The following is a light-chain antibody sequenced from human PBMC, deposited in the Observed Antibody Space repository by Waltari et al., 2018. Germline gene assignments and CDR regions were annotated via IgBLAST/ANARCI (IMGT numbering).Light chain of an antibody. J-gene: IGLJ1*01. CDR2: EVS. V-gene: IGLV2-8*01. CDR3: SSYTSSSTYV. CDR1: SSDVGSYNY. Sequence: QSALTQPPSASGSPGPSVTIPCPGTSSDVGSYNYVSWFQQHPGKAPKLMIYEVSKRPSGVPDRFSGSKSGNTASLTISGLQAEDEADYYCSSYTSSSTYVFGTGTKVTVL.